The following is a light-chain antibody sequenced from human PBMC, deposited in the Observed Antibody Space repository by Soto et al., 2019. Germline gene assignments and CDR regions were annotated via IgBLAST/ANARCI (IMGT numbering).Light chain of an antibody. CDR2: SNN. V-gene: IGLV1-44*01. J-gene: IGLJ2*01. CDR3: ATWDDSLNGWV. CDR1: SSNIESNT. Sequence: QPVLTQPPSASGTPGQRVTIACSGGSSNIESNTVNWYQQVPGTAPKLLVYSNNQRPSGVPDRFSGSQAGTSASLALSGLQSEDEADYYCATWDDSLNGWVIGGGTQLTVL.